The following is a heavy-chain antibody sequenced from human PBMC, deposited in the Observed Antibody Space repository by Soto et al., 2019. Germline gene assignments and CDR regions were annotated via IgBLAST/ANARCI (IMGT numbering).Heavy chain of an antibody. CDR3: ARGYDFWSGSPPDAFDI. D-gene: IGHD3-3*01. V-gene: IGHV1-8*01. J-gene: IGHJ3*02. CDR1: GYTFTSYD. Sequence: ASVKVSCKASGYTFTSYDINWVRQATGQGLEWMGWMNPNSGNTGYAQKFQGRVTMTRNTSISTAYMELSSLRSEDTAVYYCARGYDFWSGSPPDAFDIRGQGTMVTVSS. CDR2: MNPNSGNT.